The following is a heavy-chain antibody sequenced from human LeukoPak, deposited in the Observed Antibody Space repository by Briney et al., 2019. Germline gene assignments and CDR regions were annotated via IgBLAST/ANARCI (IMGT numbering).Heavy chain of an antibody. V-gene: IGHV3-74*01. CDR2: INSDGSST. CDR1: GFTFSRYW. Sequence: GGSLRLSCAVSGFTFSRYWMHWVRQAPGKGLLWVSRINSDGSSTYYADSVKGRFTTSRDNAKNALHLQMNSLTAEDTAVYYCVLDLFSSFAFDIWGQGTMVTVSS. J-gene: IGHJ3*02. CDR3: VLDLFSSFAFDI. D-gene: IGHD3/OR15-3a*01.